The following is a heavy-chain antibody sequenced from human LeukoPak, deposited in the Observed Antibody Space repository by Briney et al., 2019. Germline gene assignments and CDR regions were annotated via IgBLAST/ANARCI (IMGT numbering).Heavy chain of an antibody. CDR2: ISYDGSNK. V-gene: IGHV3-30-3*01. Sequence: GRSLRLSCAASGFTFSSYAMHWVRQAPGKGLEWVAVISYDGSNKYYADSVKGRFTISRDNSKNTLYLQMNSLRAEDTAVYYCARESGGDTAMAPFDYWGQGTLVTVSS. D-gene: IGHD5-18*01. CDR3: ARESGGDTAMAPFDY. J-gene: IGHJ4*02. CDR1: GFTFSSYA.